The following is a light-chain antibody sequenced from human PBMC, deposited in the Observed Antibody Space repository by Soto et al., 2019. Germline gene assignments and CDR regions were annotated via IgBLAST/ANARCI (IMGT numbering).Light chain of an antibody. Sequence: QSVLTQPASVSGSPGQSIAISCTGTSSDVGGYNYVSWYQQHPDKAPKLMIYEVSNRPSGVSNRFSGSKSDNTASLTISGLQAEDEADYYCSSYRSSTASYVFGTGTKLTVL. CDR1: SSDVGGYNY. V-gene: IGLV2-14*01. CDR2: EVS. CDR3: SSYRSSTASYV. J-gene: IGLJ1*01.